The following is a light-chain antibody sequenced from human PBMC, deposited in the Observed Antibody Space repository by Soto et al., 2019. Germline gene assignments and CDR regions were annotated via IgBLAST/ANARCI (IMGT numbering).Light chain of an antibody. J-gene: IGKJ1*01. CDR1: QSISSS. V-gene: IGKV1-5*03. CDR3: QQYDTHFWT. Sequence: DIQMTQSPSTLSASVGDRVTVTCRASQSISSSLAWFQQKPGKAPKLLMYHVSRLNSGVSSRFIGSGSGTEFTLTIISLQPDDFATYYCQQYDTHFWTFGQGTKVEIK. CDR2: HVS.